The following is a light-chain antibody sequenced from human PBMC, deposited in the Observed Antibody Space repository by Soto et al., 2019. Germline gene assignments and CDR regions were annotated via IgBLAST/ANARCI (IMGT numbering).Light chain of an antibody. V-gene: IGKV3-11*01. CDR2: SAS. CDR3: PQRYNWPVT. Sequence: TQYKNTLSVSLGERATLSCRASQRVYSNLAWYQQKPGQAPRLLIYSASNRATGIPPRFSGSGSGTDFTLTIISLEPEDFSVYYCPQRYNWPVTFSQVRLLAIK. J-gene: IGKJ5*01. CDR1: QRVYSN.